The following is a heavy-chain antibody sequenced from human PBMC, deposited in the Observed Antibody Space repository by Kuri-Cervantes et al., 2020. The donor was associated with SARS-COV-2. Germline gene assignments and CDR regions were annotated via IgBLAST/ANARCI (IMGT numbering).Heavy chain of an antibody. J-gene: IGHJ4*02. CDR2: INPSGGST. CDR1: GYTFTSYY. D-gene: IGHD2-21*01. V-gene: IGHV1-46*01. CDR3: ARGISCGGDCYPFDY. Sequence: ASVKVSCKASGYTFTSYYMHWVRQAPGQGLEWMGIINPSGGSTSYAQKFQGRVTMTRDMSTSTVYMELSSLRSEDTAVYYCARGISCGGDCYPFDYWGQGTLVTVSS.